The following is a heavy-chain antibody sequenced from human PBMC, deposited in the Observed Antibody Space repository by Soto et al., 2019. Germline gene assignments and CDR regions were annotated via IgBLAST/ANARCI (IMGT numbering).Heavy chain of an antibody. D-gene: IGHD3-3*01. Sequence: QVKLVQSGAEVKKPGASVKVSCKASGYTFTSYGISWVRQAPGQGLEWMGWISAYNGNTNYAQKLQGRVTMTTDTSTSTAYMELRSLRSDDTAVYYCARSGEGITIFGVVARAQDYWGQGTLVTVSS. CDR3: ARSGEGITIFGVVARAQDY. CDR1: GYTFTSYG. CDR2: ISAYNGNT. J-gene: IGHJ4*02. V-gene: IGHV1-18*01.